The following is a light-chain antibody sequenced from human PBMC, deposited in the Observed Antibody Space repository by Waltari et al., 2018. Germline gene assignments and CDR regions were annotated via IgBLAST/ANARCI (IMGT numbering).Light chain of an antibody. V-gene: IGKV3-20*01. CDR1: QSVSGSY. Sequence: VLTQSPGTLSLSPGERATLSCRASQSVSGSYVAWYQQKPGQAPRLLIYGASVRATGIPDRFSGGGSGADFTLTISRLEPEYFAVYYCQQYGNSPLTFGVGTKVEIK. J-gene: IGKJ4*01. CDR3: QQYGNSPLT. CDR2: GAS.